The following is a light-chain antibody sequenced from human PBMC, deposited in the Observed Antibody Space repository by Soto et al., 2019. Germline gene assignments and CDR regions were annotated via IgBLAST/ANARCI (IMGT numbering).Light chain of an antibody. CDR1: QSISSY. Sequence: DIPMTQSPSSLSASVGDRVTITCRASQSISSYLNWYQQKPGKAPKLLIYAASSLQSGVPSRFSGSGSGTDFTLTISSLQPEDFATYYCQQSYSTPRTFGQRTKVEIK. J-gene: IGKJ1*01. V-gene: IGKV1-39*01. CDR2: AAS. CDR3: QQSYSTPRT.